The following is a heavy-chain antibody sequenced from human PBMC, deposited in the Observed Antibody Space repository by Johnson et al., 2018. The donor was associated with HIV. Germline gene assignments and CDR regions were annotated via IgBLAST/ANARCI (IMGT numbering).Heavy chain of an antibody. CDR3: ARDSLDGEYAFDI. J-gene: IGHJ3*02. CDR2: ISYDGSNK. Sequence: QVQLVESGGGVVQPGRSLRLSCVASGFTFSSYAMHLVRQAPGKGLEWGTVISYDGSNKYYGDSVKGRFTISRDSYKNTLYLQMNSLRAEDTAVYFCARDSLDGEYAFDIWGQGTMVTVSS. V-gene: IGHV3-30*04. D-gene: IGHD2-21*01. CDR1: GFTFSSYA.